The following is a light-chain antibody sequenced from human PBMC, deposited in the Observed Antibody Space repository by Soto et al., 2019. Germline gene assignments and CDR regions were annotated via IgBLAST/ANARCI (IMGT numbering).Light chain of an antibody. Sequence: QSALTQPRSVSGSPGQSVTISCTGTSSDVGGYNYVSWYQQHPGKAPKLMIYDVSERPSGVPDRSSGSKSGNAASLTISGLQAEEEADYYGCSYAGIYALLFGGGTKLTVL. CDR3: CSYAGIYALL. CDR1: SSDVGGYNY. CDR2: DVS. V-gene: IGLV2-11*01. J-gene: IGLJ2*01.